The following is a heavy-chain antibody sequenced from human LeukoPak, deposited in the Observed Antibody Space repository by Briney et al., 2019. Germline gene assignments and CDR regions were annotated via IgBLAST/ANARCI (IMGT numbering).Heavy chain of an antibody. CDR1: GYTFTGYY. CDR3: ARVAGLGFPYYYYYMDV. V-gene: IGHV1-2*02. Sequence: ASVKVSFKASGYTFTGYYMHWVRQAPGQGLEWMGWINPNSGGTNYAQKFQGRVTITRDTSISTAYMELSRLRSDDTAVYYYARVAGLGFPYYYYYMDVWGKGTTVTVSS. CDR2: INPNSGGT. D-gene: IGHD3/OR15-3a*01. J-gene: IGHJ6*03.